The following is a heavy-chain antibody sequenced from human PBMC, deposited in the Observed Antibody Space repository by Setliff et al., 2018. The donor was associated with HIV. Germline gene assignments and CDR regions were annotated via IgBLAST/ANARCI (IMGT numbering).Heavy chain of an antibody. Sequence: SVKVSCQSSGGTFSNYAFSWVRQAPAQGLEWMGGVIPIFDKTTDAQKFQGRVTITADEATNTVFMELSNLRSDDTAVYYCARDRPHQHYFELYSFYYMELWGKGTTVTVSS. J-gene: IGHJ6*03. D-gene: IGHD3-10*01. CDR1: GGTFSNYA. V-gene: IGHV1-69*13. CDR3: ARDRPHQHYFELYSFYYMEL. CDR2: VIPIFDKT.